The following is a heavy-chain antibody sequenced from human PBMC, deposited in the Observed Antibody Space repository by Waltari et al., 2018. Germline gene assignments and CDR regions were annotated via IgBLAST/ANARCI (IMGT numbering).Heavy chain of an antibody. J-gene: IGHJ3*01. V-gene: IGHV3-7*01. CDR1: GFTFSSEW. CDR2: KDRKGNFR. CDR3: ARDLSPFLNRITYDALDL. D-gene: IGHD3-10*01. Sequence: EAHLVESGGGLVQPGGSLRLSCAASGFTFSSEWMTWVRQAPGKGVEWVAKKDRKGNFRKFLALVGGRCIISGDNANNSLYLKMDSRRAEDTAVYFCARDLSPFLNRITYDALDLWGHGTMVTVSS.